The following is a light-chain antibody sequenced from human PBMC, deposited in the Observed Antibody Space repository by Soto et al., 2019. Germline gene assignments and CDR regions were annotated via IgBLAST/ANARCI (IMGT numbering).Light chain of an antibody. Sequence: DIQMTQSPSSLSASVGERVTITCQASQDISNYLNWYQQKPGKAPKLLIYDTFNLEPGVPSRFSGSKSETEFTLTIDSLQSEDIGTYYCHQYDVLPITFGPGTKVDLK. V-gene: IGKV1-33*01. CDR3: HQYDVLPIT. CDR2: DTF. J-gene: IGKJ3*01. CDR1: QDISNY.